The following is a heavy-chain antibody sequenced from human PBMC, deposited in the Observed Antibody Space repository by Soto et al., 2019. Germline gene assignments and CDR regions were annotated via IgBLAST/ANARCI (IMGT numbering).Heavy chain of an antibody. J-gene: IGHJ4*02. V-gene: IGHV1-18*04. CDR2: ISTHNGNA. CDR3: ARDGWAGPHDY. Sequence: QVHLVQSGAEVKKPGASVKVSCKASGYTFTTYGIDWVRQAPGQGLEWMGWISTHNGNANYAQKFQGRVTMTTDTSTSTAYMELRSLRSDDTAMYYCARDGWAGPHDYWGQGTLFTVSS. CDR1: GYTFTTYG. D-gene: IGHD6-19*01.